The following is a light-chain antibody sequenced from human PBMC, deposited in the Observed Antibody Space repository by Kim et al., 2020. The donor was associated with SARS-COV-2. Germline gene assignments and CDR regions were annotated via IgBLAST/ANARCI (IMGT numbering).Light chain of an antibody. CDR3: QQYATSPT. V-gene: IGKV3-11*01. Sequence: SLSRGESATLSCRARQSGSSYLAWYQQKPGQAPRLLIYGTANRATGIPAGFSGSGSGTDFTLTISSLEPEDFAVYFCQQYATSPTFGRGTKVDIK. CDR1: QSGSSY. CDR2: GTA. J-gene: IGKJ1*01.